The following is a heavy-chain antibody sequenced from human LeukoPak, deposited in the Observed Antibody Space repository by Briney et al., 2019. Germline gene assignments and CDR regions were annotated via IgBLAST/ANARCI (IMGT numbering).Heavy chain of an antibody. CDR1: GYTFTSYY. CDR2: INPSGGST. D-gene: IGHD4-17*01. CDR3: ARVLSGDYHRGDYWYFDL. J-gene: IGHJ2*01. V-gene: IGHV1-46*01. Sequence: ASVKVSCRASGYTFTSYYMHWVRLAPGQGLEWMGIINPSGGSTSYAQKFQGRVTMTRDTSTSTVYMELSSLRSEDTAVYYCARVLSGDYHRGDYWYFDLWGRGTLVTVSS.